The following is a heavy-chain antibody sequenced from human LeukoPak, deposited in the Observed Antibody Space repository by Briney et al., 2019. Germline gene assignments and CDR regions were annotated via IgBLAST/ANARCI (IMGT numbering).Heavy chain of an antibody. CDR3: TREQWFGELYVSDP. CDR1: GFTFGDYA. J-gene: IGHJ5*02. CDR2: IRSKAYGGTT. V-gene: IGHV3-49*03. Sequence: PGGSLRLSCPASGFTFGDYAMSWFRQAPGKGLEWVGFIRSKAYGGTTEYAASVKGRFTISRDDSKSIAYLQMNSLKTEDTAVYYCTREQWFGELYVSDPWGQGTLVTVSS. D-gene: IGHD3-10*01.